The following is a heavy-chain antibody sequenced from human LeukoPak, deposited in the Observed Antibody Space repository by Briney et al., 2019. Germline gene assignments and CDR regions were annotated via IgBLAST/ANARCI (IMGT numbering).Heavy chain of an antibody. CDR1: GYTLTELS. D-gene: IGHD6-13*01. Sequence: ASVTVSFKVSGYTLTELSMHWVRPAPGKGLAWMGGFDPEDGETIYAQKVQGRVTMTEDTSTDTAYMELSSMRSEDTAVYDCATGMGSSWLDYCDYGMDVWGQGTTVTVSS. CDR3: ATGMGSSWLDYCDYGMDV. J-gene: IGHJ6*02. CDR2: FDPEDGET. V-gene: IGHV1-24*01.